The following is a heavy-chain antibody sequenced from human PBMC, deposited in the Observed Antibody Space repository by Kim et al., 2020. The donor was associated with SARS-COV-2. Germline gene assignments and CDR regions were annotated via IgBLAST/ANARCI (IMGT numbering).Heavy chain of an antibody. D-gene: IGHD6-6*01. CDR2: IYYSGST. CDR1: GGSISSYY. V-gene: IGHV4-59*08. J-gene: IGHJ4*02. CDR3: AGSIAARRRPIQFDY. Sequence: SETLSLTCTVSGGSISSYYWSWIRQPPGKGLEWIGYIYYSGSTNYNPSLKSRVTISVDTSKNQFSLKLSSVTAADTAVYYCAGSIAARRRPIQFDYWGQGTLVTVSS.